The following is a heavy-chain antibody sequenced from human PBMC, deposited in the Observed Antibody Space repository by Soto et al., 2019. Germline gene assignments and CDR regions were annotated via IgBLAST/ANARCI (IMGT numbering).Heavy chain of an antibody. CDR3: AAGKSSGYIFDY. V-gene: IGHV1-58*02. J-gene: IGHJ4*02. CDR1: GFTFTSSA. D-gene: IGHD3-22*01. CDR2: IVVGSGNT. Sequence: SVKVSCKASGFTFTSSAMQWVRQARGQRLEWIGWIVVGSGNTNYAQKFQERVTITRDMSTSTAYMELSSLRSEDTAVYYCAAGKSSGYIFDYWGQGTLVTVSS.